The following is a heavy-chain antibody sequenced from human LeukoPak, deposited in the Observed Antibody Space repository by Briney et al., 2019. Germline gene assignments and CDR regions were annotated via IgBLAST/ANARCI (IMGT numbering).Heavy chain of an antibody. J-gene: IGHJ4*02. CDR2: IGIDSGNT. CDR1: GFTVSSNY. V-gene: IGHV3-11*06. CDR3: ARDYKYAFDD. Sequence: GGSLRLSCAASGFTVSSNYMSWVRQAPGKGLEWISYIGIDSGNTNYADSVKGRFTISGDKAKNSLYLQMNSLRVEDTAVYYCARDYKYAFDDWGQGTLVTVSS. D-gene: IGHD5-24*01.